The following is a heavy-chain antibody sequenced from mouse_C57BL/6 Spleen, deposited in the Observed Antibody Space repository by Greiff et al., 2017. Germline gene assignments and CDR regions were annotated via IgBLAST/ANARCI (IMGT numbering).Heavy chain of an antibody. J-gene: IGHJ4*01. V-gene: IGHV1-82*01. Sequence: VMLVESGPELVKPGASVKISCKASGYAFSSSWMNWVKQRPGKGLEWIGRIYPGDGDTNYNGKFKGKATLTADKSSSTAYMQLSSLTSEDSAVYFCAKFYDGPYAMDYWGQGTSVTVSS. CDR3: AKFYDGPYAMDY. CDR2: IYPGDGDT. CDR1: GYAFSSSW. D-gene: IGHD2-3*01.